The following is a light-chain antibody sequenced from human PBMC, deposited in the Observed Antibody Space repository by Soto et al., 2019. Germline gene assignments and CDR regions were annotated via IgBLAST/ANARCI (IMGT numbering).Light chain of an antibody. V-gene: IGLV2-14*01. CDR3: SSYTSSSTLRV. Sequence: QSALTQPASVSGSPGQSITISCTGTSSDVGGYNYVSWYQQHPGKAPKLMIYDVSNRPSGDSNRFSGSKSGNTASLTISGLQAEDEADYYCSSYTSSSTLRVFGGGTKLTVL. CDR2: DVS. CDR1: SSDVGGYNY. J-gene: IGLJ2*01.